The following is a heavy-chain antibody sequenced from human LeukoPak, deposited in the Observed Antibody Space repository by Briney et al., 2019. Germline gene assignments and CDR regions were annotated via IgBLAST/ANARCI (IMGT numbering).Heavy chain of an antibody. CDR1: GVTFGSHA. V-gene: IGHV3-23*01. D-gene: IGHD5-18*01. J-gene: IGHJ4*02. CDR2: IFGSGGSP. CDR3: GNTTVGYSSGQKPAWPVDY. Sequence: GGSLRLSCEASGVTFGSHAMYWVRQAPGKGLEWVAGIFGSGGSPHYADSVKGRFTISRDNPRNTVYLQIHSLRDEATAVYYCGNTTVGYSSGQKPAWPVDYWGQGTLVTVSS.